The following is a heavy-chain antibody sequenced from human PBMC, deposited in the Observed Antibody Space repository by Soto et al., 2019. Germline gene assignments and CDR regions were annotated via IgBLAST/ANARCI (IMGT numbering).Heavy chain of an antibody. Sequence: GGSLRLSCAASGFTFSSYGMHWVRQAPGKGLEWVAVISYDGSNKYYADSVKGRFTISRDNFKNTLYLQMNSLRAEDTAVYYCAKDAGYDFWSGYYSPYYYYGMDVWGQGTTVTVSS. CDR1: GFTFSSYG. CDR3: AKDAGYDFWSGYYSPYYYYGMDV. CDR2: ISYDGSNK. J-gene: IGHJ6*02. D-gene: IGHD3-3*01. V-gene: IGHV3-30*18.